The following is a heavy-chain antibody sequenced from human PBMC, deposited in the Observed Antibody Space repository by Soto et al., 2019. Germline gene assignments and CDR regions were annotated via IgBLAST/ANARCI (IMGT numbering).Heavy chain of an antibody. Sequence: GGSLRLSCAASGFTFSSYSMNWVRQAPGKGLERVSSISSSSSYIYYADSVKGRFTISRDNAKNSLYLQMNSLRAEDTAVYYCARYYDLWSGYYREVDYYMAVWGKGTTVTVSS. D-gene: IGHD3-3*01. V-gene: IGHV3-21*01. J-gene: IGHJ6*03. CDR2: ISSSSSYI. CDR1: GFTFSSYS. CDR3: ARYYDLWSGYYREVDYYMAV.